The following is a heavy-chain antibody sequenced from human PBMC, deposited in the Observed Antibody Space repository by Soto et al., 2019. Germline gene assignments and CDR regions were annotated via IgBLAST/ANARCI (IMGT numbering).Heavy chain of an antibody. CDR2: IYYSGST. CDR1: GGSISSGDYY. CDR3: ARRYYYDSSGYYGPDY. V-gene: IGHV4-30-4*01. J-gene: IGHJ4*02. D-gene: IGHD3-22*01. Sequence: PSETLSLTCTVSGGSISSGDYYWSWIRQPPGKGLEWIGYIYYSGSTYYNPSLKSRVTISVDTSKNQFSLKLSSVTAADTAVYYCARRYYYDSSGYYGPDYWGQGTLVTVSS.